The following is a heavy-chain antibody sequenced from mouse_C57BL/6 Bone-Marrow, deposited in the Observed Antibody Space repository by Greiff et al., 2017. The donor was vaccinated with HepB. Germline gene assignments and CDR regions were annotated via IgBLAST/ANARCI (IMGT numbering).Heavy chain of an antibody. CDR1: GYTFTSYG. CDR3: ARPGPYYAMDY. CDR2: IYPRSGNT. V-gene: IGHV1-81*01. Sequence: QVQLQQSGAELARPGASVKLSCKASGYTFTSYGISWVKQRTGQGLEWIGEIYPRSGNTYYNEKFKGKATLTADKSSSTAYMELRSLTSADSAVYFCARPGPYYAMDYWGQGTSVTVSS. J-gene: IGHJ4*01.